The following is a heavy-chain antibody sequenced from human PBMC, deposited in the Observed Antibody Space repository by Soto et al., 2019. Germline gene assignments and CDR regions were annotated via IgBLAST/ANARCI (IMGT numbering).Heavy chain of an antibody. Sequence: EVQLLESGGGFVKPGGSLRLSCEGSGFIFSSHAMTWVRQAPGKGPEWVSSVSQSGASVHLPDFLKGRFSSSRDNSKNTVYLELNNLRVDDTAVYYCAKDLPLWSGYSFSENHWGQGTLVTVSS. CDR3: AKDLPLWSGYSFSENH. CDR1: GFIFSSHA. V-gene: IGHV3-23*01. D-gene: IGHD3-3*01. CDR2: VSQSGASV. J-gene: IGHJ5*02.